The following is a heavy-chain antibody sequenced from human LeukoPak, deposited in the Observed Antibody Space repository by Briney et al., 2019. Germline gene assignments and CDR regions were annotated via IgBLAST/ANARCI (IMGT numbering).Heavy chain of an antibody. J-gene: IGHJ4*02. CDR3: ARDSL. V-gene: IGHV3-7*03. CDR1: GFTFSSYS. CDR2: IKQDGSEK. Sequence: GGSLRLSCAASGFTFSSYSMNWVRQAPGKGLEWVANIKQDGSEKYYVDSVKGRFTISRDNAKNSLYLQMNSLRAEDTAVYYCARDSLWGQGTLVTVSS.